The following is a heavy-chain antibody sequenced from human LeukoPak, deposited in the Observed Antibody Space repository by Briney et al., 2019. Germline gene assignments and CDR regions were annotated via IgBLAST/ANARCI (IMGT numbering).Heavy chain of an antibody. Sequence: GGSLRLSCAASGFTFSSYAMSWVRQAPGKGLVWVSRTLSDGSTTIYADSVKGRFTISRDNSKNTLYLQMNSLRAEDTAVYYCAKDDWNWGSGRRFDIWGQGTMVTVSS. J-gene: IGHJ3*02. CDR2: TLSDGSTT. D-gene: IGHD7-27*01. CDR1: GFTFSSYA. V-gene: IGHV3-23*01. CDR3: AKDDWNWGSGRRFDI.